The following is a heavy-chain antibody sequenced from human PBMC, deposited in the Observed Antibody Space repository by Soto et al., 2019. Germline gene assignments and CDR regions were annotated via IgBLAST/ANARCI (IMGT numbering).Heavy chain of an antibody. CDR1: GGSLSSSSYY. CDR3: MLGSGWKDFDY. J-gene: IGHJ4*02. Sequence: NPSETLSLTCTVSGGSLSSSSYYWGWIRQPPGKGLEWIGSIYYSGSTYYNPSLKSRVTISVDTSKNQFSLKLSSVTAADTAVYYCMLGSGWKDFDYWGQGTLVTVSS. V-gene: IGHV4-39*01. CDR2: IYYSGST. D-gene: IGHD3-22*01.